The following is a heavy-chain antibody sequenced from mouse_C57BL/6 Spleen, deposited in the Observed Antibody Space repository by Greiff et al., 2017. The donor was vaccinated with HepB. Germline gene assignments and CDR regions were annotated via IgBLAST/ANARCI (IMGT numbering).Heavy chain of an antibody. V-gene: IGHV1-64*01. Sequence: QVQLQQPGAELVKPGASVKLSCKASGYTFTSYWMHWVKQRPGQGLEWIGMIHPNSGSTNYNEKFKSKATLTVDKSSSTAYMQLSSLTSEDSAVYYCARDYGNYGFDYWGQGTTLTVSS. J-gene: IGHJ2*01. CDR2: IHPNSGST. CDR3: ARDYGNYGFDY. CDR1: GYTFTSYW. D-gene: IGHD2-1*01.